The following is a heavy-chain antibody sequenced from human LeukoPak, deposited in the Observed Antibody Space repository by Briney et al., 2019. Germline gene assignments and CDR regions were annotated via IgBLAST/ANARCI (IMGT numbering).Heavy chain of an antibody. D-gene: IGHD2-15*01. CDR2: ISPSSSYI. CDR1: GFTFSSSS. V-gene: IGHV3-21*06. Sequence: GGSLRLSCAASGFTFSSSSMNWVRQAPGEGLEFVSSISPSSSYIYYADSVKGRFTISRDDAKNSLFLQMNSLRAEDTAVYYCAREGGYCSGGSCRFFDNWGQGTLVTVSS. J-gene: IGHJ4*02. CDR3: AREGGYCSGGSCRFFDN.